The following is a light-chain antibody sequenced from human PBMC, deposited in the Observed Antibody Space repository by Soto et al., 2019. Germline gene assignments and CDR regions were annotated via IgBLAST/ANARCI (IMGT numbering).Light chain of an antibody. Sequence: QSALTQPASVSGSPGQSITISCTGTSSDVGGYNYVSWYQQHPGKAPKLMIFDVSNRPSEVSNRFSGSRSGNTSSLTISGRQAEDEADYYCSSSTSSSTVVFGVGTQLTVL. CDR3: SSSTSSSTVV. CDR2: DVS. J-gene: IGLJ2*01. V-gene: IGLV2-14*01. CDR1: SSDVGGYNY.